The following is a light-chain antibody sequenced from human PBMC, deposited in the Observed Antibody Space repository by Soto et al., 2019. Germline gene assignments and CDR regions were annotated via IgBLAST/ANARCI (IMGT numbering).Light chain of an antibody. J-gene: IGLJ1*01. CDR3: QSYDSSLSVLYV. CDR1: SSNIGAGYD. Sequence: QSVLTQPPSVSGAPGPRVTISCTGSSSNIGAGYDVHWYQQLPGTAPKLLIYDNSNRPSGVPDRFSGSKSGTSASLAITGLQAEDEADYYCQSYDSSLSVLYVFGTGTKLTVL. CDR2: DNS. V-gene: IGLV1-40*01.